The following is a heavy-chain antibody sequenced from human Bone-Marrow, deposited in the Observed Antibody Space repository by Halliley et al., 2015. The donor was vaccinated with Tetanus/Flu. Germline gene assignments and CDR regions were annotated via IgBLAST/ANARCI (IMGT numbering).Heavy chain of an antibody. CDR2: IFYSGSS. V-gene: IGHV4-61*03. J-gene: IGHJ5*02. Sequence: MGYIFYSGSSNYNPSLKSRGTMSADPSKNPVSLKLTTVTAADTAVYYCVGYDSSGYYSNRFDPWGQGILVTVSS. D-gene: IGHD3-22*01. CDR3: VGYDSSGYYSNRFDP.